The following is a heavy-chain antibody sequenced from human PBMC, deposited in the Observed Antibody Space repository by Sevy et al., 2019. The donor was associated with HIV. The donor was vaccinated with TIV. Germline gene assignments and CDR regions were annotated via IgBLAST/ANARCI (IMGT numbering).Heavy chain of an antibody. Sequence: AAVKVSCKASGGTFSSYAISWVRQAPRQGLEWMGGIIPIFGTANYAQKFQGRVTITADESTSTAYMELSSLRSEDTAVYNCARNTYHDILTGYYQYYFDYWGQGTLVTVSS. CDR3: ARNTYHDILTGYYQYYFDY. J-gene: IGHJ4*02. CDR1: GGTFSSYA. CDR2: IIPIFGTA. V-gene: IGHV1-69*13. D-gene: IGHD3-9*01.